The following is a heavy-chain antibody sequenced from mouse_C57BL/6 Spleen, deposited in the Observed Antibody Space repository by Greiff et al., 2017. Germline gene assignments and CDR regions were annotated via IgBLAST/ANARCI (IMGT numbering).Heavy chain of an antibody. CDR1: GYTFTSYG. J-gene: IGHJ4*01. CDR3: ARTDYDGSRDYAMDY. V-gene: IGHV1-81*01. D-gene: IGHD1-1*01. CDR2: IYPRSGNT. Sequence: LVESGAELARPGASVKLSCKASGYTFTSYGISWVKQRTGQGLEWIGEIYPRSGNTYYNEKFKGKATLTADKSSSTAYMELRSLTSEDSAVYFCARTDYDGSRDYAMDYWGQGTSVTVSS.